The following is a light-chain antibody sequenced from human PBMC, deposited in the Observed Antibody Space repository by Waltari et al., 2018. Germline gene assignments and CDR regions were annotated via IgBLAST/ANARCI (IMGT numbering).Light chain of an antibody. J-gene: IGKJ1*01. V-gene: IGKV3-20*01. CDR2: GAS. Sequence: EIVLTQSPGTLSLSPGERATLSCRASQSVSSSHLAWYQQKPGQAPRLLISGASSRATGIPDRFSGSGSGTDCTLTISRLEPEDFAVYYCQQYNNWPPWTFGQGTKVEIK. CDR1: QSVSSSH. CDR3: QQYNNWPPWT.